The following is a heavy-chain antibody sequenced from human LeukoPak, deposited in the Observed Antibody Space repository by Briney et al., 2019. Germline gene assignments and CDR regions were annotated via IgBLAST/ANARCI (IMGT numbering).Heavy chain of an antibody. D-gene: IGHD6-13*01. CDR1: GFTFSSYG. Sequence: GGSLRLSCAASGFTFSSYGMHWVRQAPGKGLEWVAFIRYDGSNKYYADSVKGRFTISRDNSKNTLYLQMNSLRAEDTAVYYCAKDRGAAAPTLDYWGQGTLVTVSS. CDR2: IRYDGSNK. J-gene: IGHJ4*02. V-gene: IGHV3-30*02. CDR3: AKDRGAAAPTLDY.